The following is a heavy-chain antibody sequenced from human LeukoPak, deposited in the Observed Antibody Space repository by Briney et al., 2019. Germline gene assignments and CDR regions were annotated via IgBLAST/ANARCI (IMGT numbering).Heavy chain of an antibody. Sequence: PSETLSLTCTVSGGSISSYYWSWIRQPPGMGLEWIGYIYYSGSTNYNPSLKSRVTISVDTSKNQFSLKLSSVTAADTAVYYCARHRIRDFWSGYYSPSYYYGMDVWGQGTTVTVSS. J-gene: IGHJ6*02. V-gene: IGHV4-59*08. CDR1: GGSISSYY. CDR3: ARHRIRDFWSGYYSPSYYYGMDV. CDR2: IYYSGST. D-gene: IGHD3-3*01.